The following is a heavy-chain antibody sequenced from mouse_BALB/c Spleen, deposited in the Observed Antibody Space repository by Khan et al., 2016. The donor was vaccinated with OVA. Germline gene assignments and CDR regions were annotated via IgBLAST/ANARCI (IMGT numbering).Heavy chain of an antibody. D-gene: IGHD2-1*01. Sequence: QVQLKESGAELVKPGTSVKLSCKTSGYTFPSYWIQWVKQRPGQGLGWIGQIFPGTGTTYYNENFKDKATLTVDTSSNSAYMQLTSLTSEDSADYYCARGYFGNYEFVYWGQGTLVTVSP. CDR3: ARGYFGNYEFVY. CDR2: IFPGTGTT. CDR1: GYTFPSYW. V-gene: IGHV1S132*01. J-gene: IGHJ3*01.